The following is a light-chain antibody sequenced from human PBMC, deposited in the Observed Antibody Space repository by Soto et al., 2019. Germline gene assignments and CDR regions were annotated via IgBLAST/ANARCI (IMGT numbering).Light chain of an antibody. CDR3: QQYNSYLLT. V-gene: IGKV1-5*01. Sequence: DIPMTQSPSSLSASVGDRVTINCRASQGVSAYLLWYQQTQGKAPKLLIYDASSLESGVPSRFSGSGFGTEFTLTISSLQPDDFATYYCQQYNSYLLTFGPGTTVDIK. CDR2: DAS. J-gene: IGKJ3*01. CDR1: QGVSAY.